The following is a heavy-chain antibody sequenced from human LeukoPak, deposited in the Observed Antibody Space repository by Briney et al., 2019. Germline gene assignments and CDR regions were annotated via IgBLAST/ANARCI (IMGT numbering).Heavy chain of an antibody. CDR3: ARHLYGDYGYYYYGMDV. CDR1: GGSISSGSYY. D-gene: IGHD4-17*01. CDR2: IYYSGST. Sequence: SETLSLTCTVSGGSISSGSYYWGWIRQPPGKGLEWIGSIYYSGSTYYNPSLKSRVTISVDTSKNQFSLKLSSVTAADTAVYYCARHLYGDYGYYYYGMDVWGQGTTVTVSS. J-gene: IGHJ6*02. V-gene: IGHV4-39*01.